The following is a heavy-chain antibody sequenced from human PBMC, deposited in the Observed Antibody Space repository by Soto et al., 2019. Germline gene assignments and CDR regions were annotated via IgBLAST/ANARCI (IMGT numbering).Heavy chain of an antibody. CDR3: ARSGDNYNVLDY. Sequence: QVQLVESGGGLVKPGGSLRLTCAASGFSISDHYMSWIRQAPGKGLEWVSYSSNSGTFTKYADSVKGRFSISGDNAKNSVYLEINSLRGEDTAIYCCARSGDNYNVLDYWGQGTPVTVSS. J-gene: IGHJ4*02. D-gene: IGHD3-10*02. CDR1: GFSISDHY. CDR2: SSNSGTFT. V-gene: IGHV3-11*05.